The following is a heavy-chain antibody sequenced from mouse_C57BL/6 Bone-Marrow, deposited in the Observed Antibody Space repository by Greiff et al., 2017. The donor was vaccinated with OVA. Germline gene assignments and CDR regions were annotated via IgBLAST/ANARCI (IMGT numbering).Heavy chain of an antibody. CDR3: ASLLRSFDY. D-gene: IGHD1-1*01. Sequence: VQLQQSGPGLVKPSQSLSLTCSVTGYSITSGYYWNWIRQFPGNKLEWMGYISYDGSNNYNPSLKNRISITRDTSKNQFFLKLNSVTTEDTATYYCASLLRSFDYWGQGTTLTVSS. CDR1: GYSITSGYY. J-gene: IGHJ2*01. CDR2: ISYDGSN. V-gene: IGHV3-6*01.